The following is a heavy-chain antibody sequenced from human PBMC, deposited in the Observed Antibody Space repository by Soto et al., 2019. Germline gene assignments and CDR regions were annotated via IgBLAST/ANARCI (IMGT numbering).Heavy chain of an antibody. CDR3: AREGCNFGPFDY. D-gene: IGHD1-1*01. V-gene: IGHV4-34*01. CDR1: GGSFSGYY. J-gene: IGHJ4*02. Sequence: SETLSLTCAVYGGSFSGYYWTWIRQPPGTGLEWIGEINHSGSTNYNSSLKSRVTISIDTSKNQFSLKFNSVTAADTAVYYCAREGCNFGPFDYWGQGALVTVSS. CDR2: INHSGST.